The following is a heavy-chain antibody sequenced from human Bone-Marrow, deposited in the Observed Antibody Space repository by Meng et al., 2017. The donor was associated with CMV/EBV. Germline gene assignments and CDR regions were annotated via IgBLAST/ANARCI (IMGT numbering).Heavy chain of an antibody. Sequence: SETLSLTCTVSGYSISSGYYWGWIRQPPGKGLEWIGSIYHSGSTYYNPSLKSRVTISVDTSKNQFSLKLSSVTAADTAVYYCVRGSPSLYFYYGMDVWGQGTTVTVSS. D-gene: IGHD6-6*01. CDR2: IYHSGST. V-gene: IGHV4-38-2*02. CDR3: VRGSPSLYFYYGMDV. J-gene: IGHJ6*02. CDR1: GYSISSGYY.